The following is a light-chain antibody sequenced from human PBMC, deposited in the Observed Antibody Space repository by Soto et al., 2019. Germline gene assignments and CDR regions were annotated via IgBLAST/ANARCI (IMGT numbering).Light chain of an antibody. J-gene: IGLJ1*01. V-gene: IGLV2-8*01. CDR2: EVS. CDR1: SSDVGNSKY. CDR3: GSHGGKYSLYI. Sequence: QSVLTQPPSASGSLGQSVTISCTGTSSDVGNSKYFSWYRQHPGKPPTLMIYEVSKRPSGVPDRFSGSKFGNPASMTVSGLQAEDEDVYDCGSHGGKYSLYIFGTGTKVTVL.